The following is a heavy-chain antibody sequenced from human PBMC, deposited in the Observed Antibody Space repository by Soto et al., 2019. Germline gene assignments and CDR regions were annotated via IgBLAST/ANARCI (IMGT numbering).Heavy chain of an antibody. Sequence: EVHLVESGGGLVQTGGSLRLSCAIFESTVSRDWMNWVRQAPGKGLEWVAHINQDGSEKYYVDSVKGRFTISRDNAKKPLYLQMNGLSPADTAMYYCSGGVGDAFWGQGPLVTVSS. CDR1: ESTVSRDW. D-gene: IGHD1-26*01. J-gene: IGHJ4*02. V-gene: IGHV3-7*04. CDR3: SGGVGDAF. CDR2: INQDGSEK.